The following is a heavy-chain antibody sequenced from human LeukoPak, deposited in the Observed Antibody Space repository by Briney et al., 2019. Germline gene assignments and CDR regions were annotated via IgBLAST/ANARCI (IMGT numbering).Heavy chain of an antibody. CDR2: ISYSGST. CDR1: GGSINRYY. V-gene: IGHV4-59*01. CDR3: ARDGDTAMILFAFDI. D-gene: IGHD5-18*01. Sequence: SETLSLTCSVSGGSINRYYWSWIRQPPGKGLGWIGYISYSGSTSYNPSLKSRVTISVDTSKNQFSLKLTSMTAADTAVYYCARDGDTAMILFAFDIWGQGTMVTVSS. J-gene: IGHJ3*02.